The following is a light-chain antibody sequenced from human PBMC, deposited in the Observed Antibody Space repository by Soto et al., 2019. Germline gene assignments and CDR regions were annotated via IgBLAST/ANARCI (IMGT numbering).Light chain of an antibody. CDR1: QSVTNNY. CDR3: QQYGSSPWT. V-gene: IGKV3-20*01. CDR2: LAS. Sequence: EIVLTQSPGTLSLSPGERATLSCRASQSVTNNYLAWYEQKTGQTPRLIVYLASSRAPGIPDMFSGSGSGKQFTLSIRRGEPQDCAVYHCQQYGSSPWTFGQGTKVAI. J-gene: IGKJ1*01.